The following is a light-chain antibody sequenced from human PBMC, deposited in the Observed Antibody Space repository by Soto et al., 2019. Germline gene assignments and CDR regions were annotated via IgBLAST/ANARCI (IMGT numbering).Light chain of an antibody. V-gene: IGLV2-8*01. CDR2: EVS. CDR1: SSDVGSYNY. CDR3: YSYAGRNIWV. Sequence: QSALTQPASVSGSPGQSITISCTGTSSDVGSYNYVSWYQQHPGKAPKLMIYEVSNRPSGVPDRFSGSKSGNTASLTVSGLQADDEAVYYCYSYAGRNIWVFGGGTKLTVL. J-gene: IGLJ3*02.